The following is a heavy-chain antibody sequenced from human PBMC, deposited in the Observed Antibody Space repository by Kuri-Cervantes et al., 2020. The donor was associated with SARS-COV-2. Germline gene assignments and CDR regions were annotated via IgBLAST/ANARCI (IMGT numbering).Heavy chain of an antibody. V-gene: IGHV4-38-2*02. J-gene: IGHJ6*03. CDR1: GYSISSGYY. Sequence: GSLRLSCTVSGYSISSGYYWGWIRQPPGEGLEWIGSIYHSGSTYYNPSLKSRVTISVDTSKNQFPLKLSSVTAADTAVYYCARNVKYRQPYYYMDVWGKGTTVTVSS. CDR3: ARNVKYRQPYYYMDV. CDR2: IYHSGST. D-gene: IGHD6-6*01.